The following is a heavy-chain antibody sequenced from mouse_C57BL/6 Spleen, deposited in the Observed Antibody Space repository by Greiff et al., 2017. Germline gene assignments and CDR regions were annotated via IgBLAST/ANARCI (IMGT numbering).Heavy chain of an antibody. CDR3: ARYGPFDY. Sequence: VQLQQSGAELARPGASVKMSCKASGYTFTSYTMHWVKHRSGQGLEWIGYINPSSGYTKYNQKFKDKATLTADKSSSTAYMQLSSLTSEDSAVYYCARYGPFDYWGQGTTLTVAS. V-gene: IGHV1-4*01. J-gene: IGHJ2*01. D-gene: IGHD2-10*02. CDR1: GYTFTSYT. CDR2: INPSSGYT.